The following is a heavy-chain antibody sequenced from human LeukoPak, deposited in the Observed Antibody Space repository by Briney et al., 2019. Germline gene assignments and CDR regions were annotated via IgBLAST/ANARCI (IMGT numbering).Heavy chain of an antibody. CDR3: AKDDYYYDSSGIAADY. D-gene: IGHD3-22*01. V-gene: IGHV3-7*01. Sequence: PGGSLRLSCAASGFTLSTYWMSWVRHAPGKGLEWVANIKQDGSEIYYVDSVKGRFTISRDNSKNTLYLQMNSLRAEDTAVYYCAKDDYYYDSSGIAADYWGQGTLVTVSS. CDR1: GFTLSTYW. J-gene: IGHJ4*02. CDR2: IKQDGSEI.